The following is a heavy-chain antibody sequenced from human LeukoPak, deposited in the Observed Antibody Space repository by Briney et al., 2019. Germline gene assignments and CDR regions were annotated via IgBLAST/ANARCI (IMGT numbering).Heavy chain of an antibody. J-gene: IGHJ4*02. CDR2: FDPEDGET. CDR1: GVTFSSFS. CDR3: ATITMVRGVMDY. D-gene: IGHD3-10*01. Sequence: ASVKVSCKASGVTFSSFSISWVRQAPGQGLEWMGGFDPEDGETIYAQKFQGRVTMTEDTSTDTAYMELSSLRSEDTAVYYCATITMVRGVMDYWGQGTLVTVSS. V-gene: IGHV1-24*01.